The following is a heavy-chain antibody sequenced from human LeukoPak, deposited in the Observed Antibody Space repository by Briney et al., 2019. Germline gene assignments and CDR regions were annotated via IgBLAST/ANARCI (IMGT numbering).Heavy chain of an antibody. J-gene: IGHJ4*02. CDR2: IYHSGST. CDR3: ARDEGSGWSGPYFDY. V-gene: IGHV4-4*02. CDR1: GGSISSTNW. D-gene: IGHD6-19*01. Sequence: SETLSLTCAVSGGSISSTNWWSWVRQPPGKGLEWIGEIYHSGSTYYNPSLKSRVTISVDTSKNQFSLKLSSVTAADTAVYYCARDEGSGWSGPYFDYWGQGTLVTVSS.